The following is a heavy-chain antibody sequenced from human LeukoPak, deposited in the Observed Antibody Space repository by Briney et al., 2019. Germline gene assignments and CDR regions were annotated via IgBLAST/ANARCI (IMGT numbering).Heavy chain of an antibody. CDR3: ARDGGIAAATYLFDY. D-gene: IGHD6-13*01. V-gene: IGHV3-30*04. J-gene: IGHJ4*02. Sequence: PGGSLRLSCAASGFTFSSYAMHWVRQAPGKGLEWVAVISYDGSNKYYADPVKGRFTISRGNSKNTLYLQMNSLRAEDTAVYYCARDGGIAAATYLFDYWGQGTLVTVSS. CDR2: ISYDGSNK. CDR1: GFTFSSYA.